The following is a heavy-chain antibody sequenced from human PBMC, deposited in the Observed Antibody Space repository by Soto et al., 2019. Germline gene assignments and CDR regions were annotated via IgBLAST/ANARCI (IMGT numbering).Heavy chain of an antibody. CDR1: GYTFTSYA. J-gene: IGHJ3*02. V-gene: IGHV1-3*01. CDR2: INAGNGNT. Sequence: QVQLVQSGAEVKKPGASVKVSCKASGYTFTSYAMHWVRQAPGQRLEWMGWINAGNGNTKYSQKFQGRVTITRDTSASTAYMELSSLRSEDTAVYYCARVGIVGARPGNDAFDIWGQGTMVTVSS. CDR3: ARVGIVGARPGNDAFDI. D-gene: IGHD1-26*01.